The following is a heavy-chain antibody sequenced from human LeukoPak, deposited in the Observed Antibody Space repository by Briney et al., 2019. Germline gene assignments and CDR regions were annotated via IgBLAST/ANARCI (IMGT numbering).Heavy chain of an antibody. Sequence: PGRSLRLSCAASGFTLSSYAMHWVRQAPGKGLEWVAVISYDGNNKYYADSVKGRFTISRDNFKNTLYLQMNSLRAEDTAVYYCAKGGRWLQLQAPFDYWGQGTLVTVSS. CDR1: GFTLSSYA. V-gene: IGHV3-30-3*01. CDR2: ISYDGNNK. J-gene: IGHJ4*02. D-gene: IGHD5-24*01. CDR3: AKGGRWLQLQAPFDY.